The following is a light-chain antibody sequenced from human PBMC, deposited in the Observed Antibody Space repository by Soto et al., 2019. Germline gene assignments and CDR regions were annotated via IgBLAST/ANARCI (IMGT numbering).Light chain of an antibody. Sequence: QSALTQPASVSGSPGQSITISCTGTSSVSWYQHHPGKAPKLIIYDVSVRPSGVSNRFSGSKSGNTASLTISGLQADDEADYYCSPYTSSSTWVFGGGTQLTVL. V-gene: IGLV2-14*03. CDR1: SS. J-gene: IGLJ3*02. CDR3: SPYTSSSTWV. CDR2: DVS.